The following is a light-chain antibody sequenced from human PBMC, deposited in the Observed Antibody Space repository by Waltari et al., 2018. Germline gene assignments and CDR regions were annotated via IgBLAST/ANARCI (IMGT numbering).Light chain of an antibody. CDR2: AAS. J-gene: IGKJ4*01. Sequence: AIRMTQSPSSFSASTGDTITMTCRASHAISNYLVWYQQKPGRAPKLLIYAASTLQDGVPSRFSGSGSGTDFTLTISYLQSEYFATYYCQHYYNYPITFGGGTKVEIK. CDR1: HAISNY. V-gene: IGKV1-8*01. CDR3: QHYYNYPIT.